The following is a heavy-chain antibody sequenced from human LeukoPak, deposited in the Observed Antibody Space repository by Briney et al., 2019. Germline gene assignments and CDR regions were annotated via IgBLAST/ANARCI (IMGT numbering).Heavy chain of an antibody. CDR3: AKDEFVASDFTGAFDV. V-gene: IGHV3-9*03. CDR1: GFTFDDYA. CDR2: ISWNSGSI. Sequence: SLRLSCAASGFTFDDYAMHWVRQDPGKGLEWVSGISWNSGSIGYADSVKGRFTISRDNAKNSLYLQMNSLRAEDMALYYCAKDEFVASDFTGAFDVWGQGTMVTVSS. D-gene: IGHD2-8*02. J-gene: IGHJ3*01.